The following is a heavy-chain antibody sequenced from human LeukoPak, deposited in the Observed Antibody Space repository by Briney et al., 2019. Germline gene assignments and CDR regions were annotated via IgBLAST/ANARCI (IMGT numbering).Heavy chain of an antibody. J-gene: IGHJ6*02. V-gene: IGHV2-70*11. CDR3: ARSYHHYGMDV. CDR1: GFSLRNSGMC. CDR2: IDWDDDK. Sequence: SGPTLVNPTQTLTLTCTFSGFSLRNSGMCVSWIRQPPGKALEWLARIDWDDDKHYSTSLKTRLNISKDTSKSQVVLTMTNMDPVDTATYFCARSYHHYGMDVWGQGTTVTVSS.